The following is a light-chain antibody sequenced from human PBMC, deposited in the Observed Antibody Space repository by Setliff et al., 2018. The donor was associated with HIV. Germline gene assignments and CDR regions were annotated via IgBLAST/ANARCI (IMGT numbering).Light chain of an antibody. CDR2: DVS. Sequence: LAQPASVSGSPGQSITISCIGTSSDVGGYDFVSWYQQRPDKAPKLIIFDVSERPSGVSHRFSGSKSGNTASLTISGLQTEDEGDYFCASYRSPATYVFGIGTKVTVL. CDR1: SSDVGGYDF. V-gene: IGLV2-14*03. CDR3: ASYRSPATYV. J-gene: IGLJ1*01.